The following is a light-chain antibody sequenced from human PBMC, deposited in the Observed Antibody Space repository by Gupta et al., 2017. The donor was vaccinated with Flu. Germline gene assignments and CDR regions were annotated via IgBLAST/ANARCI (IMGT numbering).Light chain of an antibody. V-gene: IGKV2D-29*01. CDR1: QSLLHGDGSTY. J-gene: IGKJ2*02. Sequence: TVMTQTPLSLSVTPGQPASISCKSGQSLLHGDGSTYLTWYQQKTGHPPHLLLDEGSNRCPGVPDRFSGSGSGTDFTLNISRVEAEDVGVYYCMQWIQVPCTFGEGTKLEIK. CDR3: MQWIQVPCT. CDR2: EGS.